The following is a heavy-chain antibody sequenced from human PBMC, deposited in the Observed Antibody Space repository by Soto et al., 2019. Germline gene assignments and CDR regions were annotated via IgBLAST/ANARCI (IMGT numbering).Heavy chain of an antibody. D-gene: IGHD3-22*01. CDR2: IYYSGST. J-gene: IGHJ6*02. Sequence: ETLSLTCTVSGGSISSYYWSWIRQPPGKGLEWIGYIYYSGSTNYNPSLKSRVTISVDTSKNQFSLKLSSVTAADTAVYYCARERYDSSGYYPYYYYYGMDVWGQGTTVTV. CDR3: ARERYDSSGYYPYYYYYGMDV. V-gene: IGHV4-59*01. CDR1: GGSISSYY.